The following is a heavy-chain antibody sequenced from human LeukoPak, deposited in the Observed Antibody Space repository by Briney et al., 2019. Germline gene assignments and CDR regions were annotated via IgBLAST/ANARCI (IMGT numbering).Heavy chain of an antibody. V-gene: IGHV4-59*01. CDR2: ISYSGST. CDR1: GGSISSYY. D-gene: IGHD3-10*01. CDR3: ARERRSGTYYYFDY. Sequence: PSETLSLTCTVSGGSISSYYWSWIRQPPGKGLEWIGYISYSGSTNYNPSLKSRVSMSVDTSKNQFSLKLSSVTAADTAVYYCARERRSGTYYYFDYWGQGILVTVSS. J-gene: IGHJ4*02.